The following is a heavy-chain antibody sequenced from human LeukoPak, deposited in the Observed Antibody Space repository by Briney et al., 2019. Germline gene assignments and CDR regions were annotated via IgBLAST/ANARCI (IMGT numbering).Heavy chain of an antibody. J-gene: IGHJ4*02. D-gene: IGHD1-26*01. CDR1: GYTFTGYY. V-gene: IGHV1-2*02. CDR2: INPNSGGT. CDR3: AREWELSYYFDY. Sequence: GASVKVSCKASGYTFTGYYTHWVRQAPGQGLEWMGWINPNSGGTNYAQKFQGRVTMTRDTSISTAYMELSRLRSDDTAVYYCAREWELSYYFDYWGQGTLVTVSS.